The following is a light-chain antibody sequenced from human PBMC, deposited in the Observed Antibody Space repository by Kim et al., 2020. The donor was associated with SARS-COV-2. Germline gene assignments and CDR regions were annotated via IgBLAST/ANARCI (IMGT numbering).Light chain of an antibody. V-gene: IGLV3-19*01. J-gene: IGLJ2*01. CDR1: SLRNYY. Sequence: SSELTQDPTVSVALGQTVRITCQGDSLRNYYASWYQQKPGQAPVLVIYGKNNRPSGIPDRFSGSSSGNTASLTITGAQAEDEADYYCNSRDSSGSHVVFG. CDR2: GKN. CDR3: NSRDSSGSHVV.